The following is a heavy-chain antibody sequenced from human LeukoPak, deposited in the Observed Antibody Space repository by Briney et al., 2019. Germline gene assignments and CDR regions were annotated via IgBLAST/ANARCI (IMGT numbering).Heavy chain of an antibody. J-gene: IGHJ4*02. D-gene: IGHD3-22*01. CDR3: ARDGGYHSSGPFDY. CDR2: IWYDGSDE. Sequence: GGSLRLSCAASGFTFSSHGMHWVRQAPGKGLEWVSIIWYDGSDEYYADSVKGRFTISRVNSKNTLYLQMNSLRAEDTAVYYCARDGGYHSSGPFDYWGQGTLVTVSS. V-gene: IGHV3-33*01. CDR1: GFTFSSHG.